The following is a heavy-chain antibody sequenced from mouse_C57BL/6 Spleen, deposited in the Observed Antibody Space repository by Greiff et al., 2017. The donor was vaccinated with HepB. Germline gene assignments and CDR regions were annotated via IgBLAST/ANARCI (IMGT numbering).Heavy chain of an antibody. CDR1: GYTFTDYN. Sequence: VQLQQSGPELVKPGASVKMSCKASGYTFTDYNMHWVKQSHGKSLEWIGYINPNNGGTSYNQKFKGKATLTVNKSSSTAYMELRSLTSEDSAVYYCAREIYYDYDDPSMDYWGQGTSVTVSS. D-gene: IGHD2-4*01. J-gene: IGHJ4*01. CDR3: AREIYYDYDDPSMDY. CDR2: INPNNGGT. V-gene: IGHV1-22*01.